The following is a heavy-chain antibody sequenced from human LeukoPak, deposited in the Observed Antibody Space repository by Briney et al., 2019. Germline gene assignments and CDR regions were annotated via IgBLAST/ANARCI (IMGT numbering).Heavy chain of an antibody. CDR1: GYTFTDYY. CDR2: INPNSGGT. Sequence: GASVKVSCKASGYTFTDYYMNWVRQAPGQGLEWMGWINPNSGGTHYAQKFQGRVTMTRDTSISTAYMELSRLRSDDTAVYYCAPECCGGDRAIWVWGQGTLVTVSS. V-gene: IGHV1-2*02. J-gene: IGHJ4*02. CDR3: APECCGGDRAIWV. D-gene: IGHD2-21*02.